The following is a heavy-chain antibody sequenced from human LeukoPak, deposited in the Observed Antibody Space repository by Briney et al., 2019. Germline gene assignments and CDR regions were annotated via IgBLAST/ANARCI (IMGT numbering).Heavy chain of an antibody. D-gene: IGHD6-19*01. CDR3: ASPSGWYGAIDY. CDR1: GYTLTELS. CDR2: FDPEDGET. Sequence: GASVKVSCKVSGYTLTELSMHWVRQAPGKGLEWMGGFDPEDGETIYAQKFQGRVTMTEDTSTDTAYMELSSLRSEDTAVYYCASPSGWYGAIDYWGQGTLVTVSS. V-gene: IGHV1-24*01. J-gene: IGHJ4*02.